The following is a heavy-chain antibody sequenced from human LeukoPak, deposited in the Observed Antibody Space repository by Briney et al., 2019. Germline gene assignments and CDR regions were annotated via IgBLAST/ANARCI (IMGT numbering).Heavy chain of an antibody. CDR2: ISSSGSTI. J-gene: IGHJ5*02. Sequence: PGGSLRLSCAASGFTFSDYSMNWVRQAPGKGLEWVSYISSSGSTIYYADSVKGRFTISRDNAKNSLYLQMNSLRAEDTAVYYCARVSLITPYYYGSGTQHWFDPWGQGTLVTVSS. CDR3: ARVSLITPYYYGSGTQHWFDP. V-gene: IGHV3-48*04. D-gene: IGHD3-10*01. CDR1: GFTFSDYS.